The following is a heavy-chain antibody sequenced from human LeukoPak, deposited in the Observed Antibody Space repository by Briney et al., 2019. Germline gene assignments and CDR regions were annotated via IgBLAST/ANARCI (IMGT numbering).Heavy chain of an antibody. CDR2: IYTSGST. V-gene: IGHV4-61*02. Sequence: SETLSLTCTVSGGSINSSIYHWSWIRQPAGKGLEWIGRIYTSGSTNYNPSLKSRVTMSVDTSKNQFSLKLSSVTAADTAVYYCARGGYYYGSGSHGLPDYWGQGTLVTVSS. CDR1: GGSINSSIYH. CDR3: ARGGYYYGSGSHGLPDY. J-gene: IGHJ4*02. D-gene: IGHD3-10*01.